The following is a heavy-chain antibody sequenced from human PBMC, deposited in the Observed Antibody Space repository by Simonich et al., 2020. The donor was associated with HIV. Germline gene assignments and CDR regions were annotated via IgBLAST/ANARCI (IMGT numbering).Heavy chain of an antibody. CDR2: INHSGST. Sequence: QVQLQQWGAGLLKPSETLSLTCAVYGGSFSGYDWSWIRPPPGKGLEWIGEINHSGSTNYNPSLKSRVTISVDTSKNQFSLKLSSVTADTAVYYCARRHPTTVTTPYFDYWGQGTLVTVSS. V-gene: IGHV4-34*01. D-gene: IGHD4-17*01. CDR1: GGSFSGYD. J-gene: IGHJ4*02. CDR3: ARRHPTTVTTPYFDY.